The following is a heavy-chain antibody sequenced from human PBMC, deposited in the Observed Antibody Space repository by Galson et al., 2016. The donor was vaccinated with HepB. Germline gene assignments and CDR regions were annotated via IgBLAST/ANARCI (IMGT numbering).Heavy chain of an antibody. CDR3: AKDYSSGWFGARGFEH. D-gene: IGHD6-19*01. CDR1: EFTFDDYA. V-gene: IGHV3-9*01. CDR2: ISWSSTSS. Sequence: SLRLSCAASEFTFDDYAMHWVRQAPGKGLEWVSDISWSSTSSGYADSVKGRFTVSRDNAKNSLCLQMNSLRAEDTAFYFCAKDYSSGWFGARGFEHWGQGSVVSVSS. J-gene: IGHJ4*02.